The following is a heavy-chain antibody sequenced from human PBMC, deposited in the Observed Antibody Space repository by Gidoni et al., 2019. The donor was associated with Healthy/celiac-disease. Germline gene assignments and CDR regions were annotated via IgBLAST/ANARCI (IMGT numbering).Heavy chain of an antibody. J-gene: IGHJ1*01. D-gene: IGHD2-8*01. V-gene: IGHV4-31*03. CDR2: IYYSGST. Sequence: QVQLQESGPGLVKPSQTLSLTCTFSGGSISSGGYYWSWIRQHPGKGLEWIGYIYYSGSTYYNPSLKSRVTISVETSKNQFSLKLSSVTAADTAVYYCARGRGCTNGVCLYEYFQHWGQGTLVTVSS. CDR1: GGSISSGGYY. CDR3: ARGRGCTNGVCLYEYFQH.